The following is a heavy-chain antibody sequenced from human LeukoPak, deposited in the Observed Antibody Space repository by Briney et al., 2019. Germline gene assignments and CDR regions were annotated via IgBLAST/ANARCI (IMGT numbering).Heavy chain of an antibody. D-gene: IGHD3-10*01. Sequence: GGSLRLSCAASGFTFSSYWMSWVRQAPGKGLEWVANIKEDGSEKYYVDSVKGRFTISRDNAKNSLYLQMNSLRAEDTAVYYCARADYYGSGSYYWKWGQGTLVTVFS. CDR1: GFTFSSYW. CDR2: IKEDGSEK. J-gene: IGHJ4*02. V-gene: IGHV3-7*01. CDR3: ARADYYGSGSYYWK.